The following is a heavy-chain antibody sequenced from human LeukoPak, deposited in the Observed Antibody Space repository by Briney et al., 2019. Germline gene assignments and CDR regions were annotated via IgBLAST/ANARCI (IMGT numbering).Heavy chain of an antibody. CDR3: ARDQAEIVLVPVAIGY. CDR1: GFTFSSYW. V-gene: IGHV3-7*01. Sequence: LPGGSLRLSCAASGFTFSSYWMSWVRQAPGKGLEWVANIKQDGSEKYYVDSVKGRFTISRDNAKNSLYLQMNSLRAEATAVYYCARDQAEIVLVPVAIGYWGQGTLVTVSS. CDR2: IKQDGSEK. D-gene: IGHD2-2*01. J-gene: IGHJ4*02.